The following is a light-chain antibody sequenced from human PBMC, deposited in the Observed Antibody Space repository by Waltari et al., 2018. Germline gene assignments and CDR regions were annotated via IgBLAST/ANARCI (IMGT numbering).Light chain of an antibody. J-gene: IGLJ2*01. Sequence: QSALTQPPSASGSPGQTVIISCTGTSSDIGAYKYVSWYQHIPGRAPALIIYEVDRRPPGCPDRFSGSKAGNTASLAVSGLQTEDEGYYYCSSYAGSNKLIFGGVTKLTVL. V-gene: IGLV2-8*01. CDR1: SSDIGAYKY. CDR3: SSYAGSNKLI. CDR2: EVD.